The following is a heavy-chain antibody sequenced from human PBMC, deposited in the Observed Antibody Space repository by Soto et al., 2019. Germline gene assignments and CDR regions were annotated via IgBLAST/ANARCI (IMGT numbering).Heavy chain of an antibody. J-gene: IGHJ4*02. CDR1: GGTFSSYA. CDR2: IIPIFGTA. V-gene: IGHV1-69*01. CDR3: ARDSGSISSSPDYFDY. Sequence: QVQLVQSGAEVKKPGSSVKVSCKASGGTFSSYAISWVRQAPGQGLEWMGGIIPIFGTANYAQKFQVRVTITADESTSTAYMELSSLRSEDTAVYYCARDSGSISSSPDYFDYWGQGTLVTVSS. D-gene: IGHD6-6*01.